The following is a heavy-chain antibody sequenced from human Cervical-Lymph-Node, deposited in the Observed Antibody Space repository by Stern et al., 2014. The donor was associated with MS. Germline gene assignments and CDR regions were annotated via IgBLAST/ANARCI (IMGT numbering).Heavy chain of an antibody. Sequence: QVQLVQSGAEVKKPGASVKVSCKASGNTFSDHYFHWLRQAPGQGLEWMGLIDPESGDTKYGPTVQGRLTMTRDTSISSVYMELDRLTSDDSALYFCARQRVIAMVDDAFDIWGQGTRVTVSS. D-gene: IGHD3-22*01. CDR2: IDPESGDT. J-gene: IGHJ3*02. V-gene: IGHV1-2*06. CDR1: GNTFSDHY. CDR3: ARQRVIAMVDDAFDI.